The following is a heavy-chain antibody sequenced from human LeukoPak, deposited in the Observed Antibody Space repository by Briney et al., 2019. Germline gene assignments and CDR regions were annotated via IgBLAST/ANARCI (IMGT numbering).Heavy chain of an antibody. D-gene: IGHD4-11*01. CDR1: GGSFSGYY. J-gene: IGHJ6*03. Sequence: SETLSLTCAVYGGSFSGYYWSWIRQPPGKGLEWIGEINHSGSTNYNPSLESRVTISVDTSKNQFSLKLSSVTAADTAVYHCARGTTVTNHYYYYYMDVWGKGTTVTVSS. CDR3: ARGTTVTNHYYYYYMDV. V-gene: IGHV4-34*01. CDR2: INHSGST.